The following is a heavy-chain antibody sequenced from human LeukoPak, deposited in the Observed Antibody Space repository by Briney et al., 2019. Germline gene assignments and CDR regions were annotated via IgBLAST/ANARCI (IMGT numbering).Heavy chain of an antibody. V-gene: IGHV3-30*02. CDR1: GFTFSSYG. J-gene: IGHJ4*02. CDR2: IRYDGSNK. Sequence: PGGSLKLSCAASGFTFSSYGMHWVRQAPGKGLEWVAFIRYDGSNKYYADSVKGRFTISRDNSKNTLYLQMNSLRAEDTAVYYCAKDRDAFQLRYFVEWGQGTLVTVSS. CDR3: AKDRDAFQLRYFVE. D-gene: IGHD3-9*01.